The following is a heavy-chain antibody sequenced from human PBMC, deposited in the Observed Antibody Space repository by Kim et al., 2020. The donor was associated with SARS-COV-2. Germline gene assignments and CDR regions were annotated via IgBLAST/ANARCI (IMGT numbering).Heavy chain of an antibody. CDR2: IYYSGST. CDR1: GGSISSGGYY. CDR3: ARDERHYYDSSGYYINWFDP. J-gene: IGHJ5*02. D-gene: IGHD3-22*01. Sequence: SETLSLTCTVSGGSISSGGYYWSWIRQHPGKGLEWIGYIYYSGSTYYNPSLKSRVTISVDTSKNQFSLKLSSVTAADTAVYYCARDERHYYDSSGYYINWFDPWGQGTLVTVSS. V-gene: IGHV4-31*03.